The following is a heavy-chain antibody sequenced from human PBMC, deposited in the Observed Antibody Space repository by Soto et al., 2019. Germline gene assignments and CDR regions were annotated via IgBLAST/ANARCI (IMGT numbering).Heavy chain of an antibody. CDR2: INHSGST. CDR3: ARAGWQLDPQGSAHYYYYGMDV. Sequence: SETLSLTCAVYGGSFSGYYWSWIRQPPGKGLEWIGEINHSGSTNYNPSLKSRVTISVDTSKNQFSLKLSSVTAADTAVYYCARAGWQLDPQGSAHYYYYGMDVWGQGTTVTVSS. J-gene: IGHJ6*02. D-gene: IGHD6-6*01. CDR1: GGSFSGYY. V-gene: IGHV4-34*01.